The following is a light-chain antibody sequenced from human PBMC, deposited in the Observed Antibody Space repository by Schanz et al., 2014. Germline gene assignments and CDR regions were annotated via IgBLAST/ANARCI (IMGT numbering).Light chain of an antibody. V-gene: IGLV1-40*01. CDR2: GNS. CDR3: HSYDSLSGAV. J-gene: IGLJ3*02. Sequence: QSVLTQPPSVSGAPGQRVTISCTGSSSSIGAGYDVHWYQQLPGTAPKLLIHGNSNRPSGVPDRFSGSKSGNTASLTISGLQAADEADYYCHSYDSLSGAVFGGGTKLTVL. CDR1: SSSIGAGYD.